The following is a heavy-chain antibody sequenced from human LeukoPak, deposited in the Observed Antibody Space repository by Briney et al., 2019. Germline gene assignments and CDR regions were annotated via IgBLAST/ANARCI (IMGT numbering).Heavy chain of an antibody. D-gene: IGHD1-26*01. CDR3: ASFSGSYHSFDY. CDR1: GFTFSSYS. CDR2: ISSSSTI. J-gene: IGHJ4*02. Sequence: PGGSLRLSCAASGFTFSSYSMNWVRQAPGKGLEGVSYISSSSTIYYADSVKGRFAISRDNAKNSLYLQMNSLRAEDTAVYYCASFSGSYHSFDYWGQGTLVTVSS. V-gene: IGHV3-48*01.